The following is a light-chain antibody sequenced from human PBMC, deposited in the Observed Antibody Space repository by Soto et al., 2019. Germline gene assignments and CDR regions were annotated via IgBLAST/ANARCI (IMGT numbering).Light chain of an antibody. Sequence: EIVLTQSPASLSLSPGERATVSCRASQSVPRHVAWYQQRPGLPPRLLIYDASSRATGIPDRFSGSGSGTDFILTISSLEPEDFAVYYCQQSSNWPPEITFGQGTRLEIK. CDR2: DAS. CDR3: QQSSNWPPEIT. V-gene: IGKV3-11*01. CDR1: QSVPRH. J-gene: IGKJ5*01.